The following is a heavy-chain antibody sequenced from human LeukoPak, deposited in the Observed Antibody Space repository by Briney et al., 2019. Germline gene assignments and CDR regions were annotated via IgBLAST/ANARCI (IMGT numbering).Heavy chain of an antibody. V-gene: IGHV3-30*03. D-gene: IGHD4-17*01. Sequence: GGALRLSCAASGFTFSSYGMHWLRQAPGKGLEGVAVISYEGSNKYYADSVKGRFTISRDNSRYTLYLQMSRLRAEDRAVYYCARESCRYGDYPVFDYWGQGNLVTVSS. J-gene: IGHJ4*02. CDR3: ARESCRYGDYPVFDY. CDR2: ISYEGSNK. CDR1: GFTFSSYG.